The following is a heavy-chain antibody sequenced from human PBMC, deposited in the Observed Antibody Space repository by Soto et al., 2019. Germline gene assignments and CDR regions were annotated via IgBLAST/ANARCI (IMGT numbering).Heavy chain of an antibody. D-gene: IGHD6-19*01. CDR1: GGSVSSGSYY. Sequence: SETLSLTCTVSGGSVSSGSYYWSWIRQPPGKGLECIGYIYYSGSTNYNPSLKSRVTISVDTSKNQFSLKLSSVTAADTAVYYCARDGLAVAGSGSYGMDVWGQGTTVTVSS. CDR3: ARDGLAVAGSGSYGMDV. CDR2: IYYSGST. J-gene: IGHJ6*02. V-gene: IGHV4-61*01.